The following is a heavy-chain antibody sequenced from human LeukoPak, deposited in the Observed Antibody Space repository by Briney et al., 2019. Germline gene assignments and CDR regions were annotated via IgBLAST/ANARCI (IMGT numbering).Heavy chain of an antibody. Sequence: GGSLRLSCAASGFTFSSYAMSWVRQAPGKGLEWVSAICGSGGSTYYADSVKGRFTISRDNSKNTLYLQMNSLRAEDTAVYYCAKGEGSGWSGDAFDIWGQGTMVTVSS. CDR3: AKGEGSGWSGDAFDI. J-gene: IGHJ3*02. CDR2: ICGSGGST. CDR1: GFTFSSYA. V-gene: IGHV3-23*01. D-gene: IGHD6-19*01.